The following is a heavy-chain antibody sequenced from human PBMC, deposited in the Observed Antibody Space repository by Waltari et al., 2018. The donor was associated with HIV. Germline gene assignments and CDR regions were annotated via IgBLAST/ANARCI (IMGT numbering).Heavy chain of an antibody. CDR3: ARLFYKTPVACFDY. V-gene: IGHV4-34*02. D-gene: IGHD4-4*01. CDR2: TDHSGNT. Sequence: QVQLQQWGAGLLKPSETLSLTCVANGRSLSGYYWSWIRQPPGKGLEWIGETDHSGNTNYNASLKSRVTISVDTPNNQFSLKLTSVTAADTAVYYCARLFYKTPVACFDYWGQGFLVTVSS. CDR1: GRSLSGYY. J-gene: IGHJ4*02.